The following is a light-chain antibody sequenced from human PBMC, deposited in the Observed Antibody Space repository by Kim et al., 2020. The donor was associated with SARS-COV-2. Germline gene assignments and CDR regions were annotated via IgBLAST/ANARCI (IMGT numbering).Light chain of an antibody. J-gene: IGKJ2*03. CDR3: QQYNRWPPYS. CDR2: GAS. V-gene: IGKV3-15*01. Sequence: VAPGERATLSCRASQSVTSNLAWYQQRPGQAPRLLIYGASSRATGIPDRFSGSGSGTEFTLTISSLQPEDVALYYCQQYNRWPPYSFGQGTKLEI. CDR1: QSVTSN.